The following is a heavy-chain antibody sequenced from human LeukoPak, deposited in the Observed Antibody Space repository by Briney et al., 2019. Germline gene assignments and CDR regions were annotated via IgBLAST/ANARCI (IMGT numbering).Heavy chain of an antibody. J-gene: IGHJ4*02. CDR1: GFTFSGFG. Sequence: PGGSLRLSCAASGFTFSGFGMNWVRQAPGKGLEWVSSVSRSSSDTYYADSVKGRFTISRDNAKNSLYLQMNSLRAEDTAVYYCARQRDGYNWATDYWGQGTLVTVSS. CDR3: ARQRDGYNWATDY. D-gene: IGHD5-24*01. V-gene: IGHV3-21*04. CDR2: VSRSSSDT.